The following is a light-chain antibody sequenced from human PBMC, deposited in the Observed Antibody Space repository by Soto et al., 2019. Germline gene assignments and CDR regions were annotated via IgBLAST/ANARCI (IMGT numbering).Light chain of an antibody. CDR1: QDIGNW. V-gene: IGKV1-12*01. CDR3: QQAKSFPIT. Sequence: DIQVTQSPPSMAASDGARVTITCRASQDIGNWMTWYQQKPGKAPKLLIYSASTLVRGVPSRFSGSGSGTEFTLTISSLQPEDSLTYYCQQAKSFPITFGQGTRLEIK. CDR2: SAS. J-gene: IGKJ5*01.